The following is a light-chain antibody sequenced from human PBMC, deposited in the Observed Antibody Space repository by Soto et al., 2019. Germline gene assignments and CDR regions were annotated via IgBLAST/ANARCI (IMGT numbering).Light chain of an antibody. CDR2: WAS. V-gene: IGKV4-1*01. CDR1: QTVLYSSNNKNY. Sequence: DIVMTQSPDSLAVSLGERATINCKSSQTVLYSSNNKNYLAWYQQKPGQPPKLLIYWASTRQSWVPDRFSGSGSGTDFTLTISSLQAEDVAVYYCQQYYSTPLTFGGGTKVELK. CDR3: QQYYSTPLT. J-gene: IGKJ4*02.